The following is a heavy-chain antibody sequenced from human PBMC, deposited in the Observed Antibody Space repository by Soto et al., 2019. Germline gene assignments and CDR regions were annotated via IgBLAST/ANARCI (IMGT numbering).Heavy chain of an antibody. CDR3: ARGGYFSGGSCSGWFDS. CDR2: IYQTGNT. V-gene: IGHV4-4*02. D-gene: IGHD2-15*01. Sequence: QVQLQESGPGLVKPSETLSLTCAVSGVSLTTNNGWTLVRLAPGKGLEWVGEIYQTGNTNYNPSLISRVIACLAKSKNHFFLKLTAETAADPAIYYSARGGYFSGGSCSGWFDSWGQGALITVSS. J-gene: IGHJ5*01. CDR1: GVSLTTNNG.